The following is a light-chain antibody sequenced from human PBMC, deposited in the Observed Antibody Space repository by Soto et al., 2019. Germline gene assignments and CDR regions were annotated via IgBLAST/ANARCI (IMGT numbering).Light chain of an antibody. CDR3: KSYTSKSTPWV. CDR1: SSDVGAYDH. V-gene: IGLV2-14*03. J-gene: IGLJ3*02. CDR2: DVN. Sequence: QSALTQPASVSGSPGQSITISCTGTSSDVGAYDHVSWYQQHPGKAPKLVIFDVNNRPSGVSNRFSGSKSGNTASLTIFGLEAEDEADYYCKSYTSKSTPWVFGVRTKLTVL.